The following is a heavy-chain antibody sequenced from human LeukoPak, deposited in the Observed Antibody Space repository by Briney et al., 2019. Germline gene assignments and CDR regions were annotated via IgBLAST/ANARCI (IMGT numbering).Heavy chain of an antibody. CDR1: GFTFSTNS. Sequence: GGSPRLSCAASGFTFSTNSMNWVRQAPGKGLEWVSSIGISSSHTFYADSVKGRFTNSRDNAENSVYLQMNSLRAEDTAVYYCAKDLTTVATPYYYYYMDVWGKGTTVTVSS. V-gene: IGHV3-21*01. J-gene: IGHJ6*03. CDR3: AKDLTTVATPYYYYYMDV. CDR2: IGISSSHT. D-gene: IGHD4-23*01.